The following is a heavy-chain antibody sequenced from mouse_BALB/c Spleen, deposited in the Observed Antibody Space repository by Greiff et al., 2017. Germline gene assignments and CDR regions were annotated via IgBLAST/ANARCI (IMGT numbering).Heavy chain of an antibody. CDR3: VRKNFDV. V-gene: IGHV10-1*02. Sequence: EVKLVESGGGLVQPKGSLKLSCAASGFTFNTYAMNWVRQAPGKGLEWVARIRSKSNNYATYYADSVKDRFTISRDDSQSMLYLQMNNLKTEDTAMYYCVRKNFDVWGAGTTVTVSS. CDR2: IRSKSNNYAT. CDR1: GFTFNTYA. J-gene: IGHJ1*01.